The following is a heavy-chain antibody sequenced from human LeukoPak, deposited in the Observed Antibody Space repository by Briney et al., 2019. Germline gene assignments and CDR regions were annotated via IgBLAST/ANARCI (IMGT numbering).Heavy chain of an antibody. CDR1: GGSISSGGYY. CDR2: IYYSGST. Sequence: SQTLSLTCTVSGGSISSGGYYWSWIRQHPGKGLEWIGYIYYSGSTYYNPSLKSRVTISVDTSKNQFSLKLSSVTAADTAVYYCARDRLTAAGALYFDYWGQGTLVTVSS. CDR3: ARDRLTAAGALYFDY. D-gene: IGHD6-13*01. V-gene: IGHV4-31*03. J-gene: IGHJ4*02.